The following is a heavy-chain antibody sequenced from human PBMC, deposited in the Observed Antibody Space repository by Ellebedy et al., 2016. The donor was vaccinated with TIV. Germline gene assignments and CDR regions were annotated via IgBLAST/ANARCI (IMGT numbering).Heavy chain of an antibody. V-gene: IGHV3-30-3*01. CDR3: ARAGYSKSRGLGGMDV. J-gene: IGHJ6*02. CDR1: GFTFSSYA. Sequence: GESLKISCAASGFTFSSYAMHWVRQAPGKGLEWVAVILYDGSNKYYADSVKGRFTISRDNSKNTLYLQMNSLRAEDTAVYYCARAGYSKSRGLGGMDVWGQGTTVTVSS. CDR2: ILYDGSNK. D-gene: IGHD4-11*01.